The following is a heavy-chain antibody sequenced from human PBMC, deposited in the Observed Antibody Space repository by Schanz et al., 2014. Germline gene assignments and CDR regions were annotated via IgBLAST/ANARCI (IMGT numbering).Heavy chain of an antibody. D-gene: IGHD6-13*01. Sequence: QVQLVQSGAEVKKPGASVKVSCKASGYTFTDYGVIWVRQAPGQGLEGMGWISTSNGNTNYIQKLQGRVTRTTDTSTSTAYMELTSLRCDDTAVEYCARLDSSSWYPRYWGQGTLVTVSS. CDR1: GYTFTDYG. CDR2: ISTSNGNT. V-gene: IGHV1-18*01. CDR3: ARLDSSSWYPRY. J-gene: IGHJ4*02.